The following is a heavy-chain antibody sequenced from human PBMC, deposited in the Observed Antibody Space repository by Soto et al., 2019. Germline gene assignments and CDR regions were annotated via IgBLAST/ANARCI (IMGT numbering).Heavy chain of an antibody. Sequence: QITLKESGPPLVKPTQTLTLTCTFSGFSFSINGVAVGWIRQPPGQALEWLALIYWDDDQRYNPSLKNRLTIXKDXSSNQVVLTMTNMDPVDTATYYCAHKRDVSRGFKSWGQGTLFTVSS. CDR1: GFSFSINGVA. J-gene: IGHJ5*01. CDR3: AHKRDVSRGFKS. CDR2: IYWDDDQ. V-gene: IGHV2-5*02.